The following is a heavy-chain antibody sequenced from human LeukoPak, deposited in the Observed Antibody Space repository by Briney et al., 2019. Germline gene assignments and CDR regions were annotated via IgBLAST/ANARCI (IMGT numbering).Heavy chain of an antibody. J-gene: IGHJ4*02. CDR3: AKDRAGTPWAD. V-gene: IGHV3-23*01. D-gene: IGHD1-1*01. CDR2: VNPSGDST. CDR1: GFTFGIYS. Sequence: GGSLRLSCAAAGFTFGIYSMTWVRQAPGKGLEWVSTVNPSGDSTYYADSVKGRFTISRDNSKNTVYLQMDSLRAEDTAVYYCAKDRAGTPWADWGQGTLDTVSS.